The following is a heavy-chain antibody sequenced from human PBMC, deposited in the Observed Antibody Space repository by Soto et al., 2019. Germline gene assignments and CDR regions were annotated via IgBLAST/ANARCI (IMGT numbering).Heavy chain of an antibody. CDR3: ARDLAAGDH. D-gene: IGHD6-13*01. Sequence: QVQLVQSGAEVKKLGASVKVSCKASGYTFTNYYIHWVRQAPGQGLEWMGIINPTSGSTNYAQKFQGRVTLTYDTSTTTVYMELSGLRSEATAVLYCARDLAAGDHWGQGTLVTVSS. J-gene: IGHJ4*02. CDR2: INPTSGST. V-gene: IGHV1-46*01. CDR1: GYTFTNYY.